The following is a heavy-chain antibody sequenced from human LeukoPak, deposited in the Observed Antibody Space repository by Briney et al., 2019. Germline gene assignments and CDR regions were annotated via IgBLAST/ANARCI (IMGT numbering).Heavy chain of an antibody. CDR3: ARSVVVPAAMNGMDV. V-gene: IGHV3-7*01. CDR1: GFTFSSYW. D-gene: IGHD2-2*01. CDR2: IKQDGSEK. Sequence: PGGSLRLSCAASGFTFSSYWMSWVRQAPGKGLEWVANIKQDGSEKYYVDSVKGRFTISRDNAKNSLYLQMNSLRAEDTAVYYCARSVVVPAAMNGMDVWGQGATVTVSS. J-gene: IGHJ6*02.